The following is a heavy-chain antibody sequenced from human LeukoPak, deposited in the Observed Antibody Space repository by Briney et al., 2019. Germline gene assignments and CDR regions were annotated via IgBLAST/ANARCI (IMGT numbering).Heavy chain of an antibody. V-gene: IGHV1-2*02. CDR2: IKANSGDT. J-gene: IGHJ6*03. CDR1: GFTLIDY. CDR3: ARADSVPAGDYHYWYMDV. D-gene: IGHD6-13*01. Sequence: ASVKVSCKASGFTLIDYIHWVRQDPRQGLQWVGWIKANSGDTEYAQKFQGRVTMTRDTSISTVYMELSSLRSDDTAVYYCARADSVPAGDYHYWYMDVWGKGTTVTVSS.